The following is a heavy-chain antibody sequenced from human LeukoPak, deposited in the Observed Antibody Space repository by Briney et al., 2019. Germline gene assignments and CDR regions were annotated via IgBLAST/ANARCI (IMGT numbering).Heavy chain of an antibody. Sequence: AAVTVSCKASGYTFTGYYMHWVRQAPGQGLEWMGWINPNSGGTNYAGKFQGRVTMTRDTSISTAYMEVSRLRSDDTAVYYRARGGAGDSGSYLPYFDYWGQGTLVTVSS. CDR1: GYTFTGYY. CDR3: ARGGAGDSGSYLPYFDY. V-gene: IGHV1-2*02. CDR2: INPNSGGT. D-gene: IGHD1-26*01. J-gene: IGHJ4*02.